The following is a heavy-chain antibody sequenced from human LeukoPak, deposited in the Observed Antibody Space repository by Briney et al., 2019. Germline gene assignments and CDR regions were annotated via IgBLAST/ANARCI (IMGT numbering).Heavy chain of an antibody. D-gene: IGHD2-15*01. J-gene: IGHJ4*02. Sequence: PSQTLSLTCTVSGGSISSGGYYWSWLRQHPGKGLEWIGYIYYSGSTYYNPSLKSRVTISVDTSKNQFSLKLSSVTAADTAVYYCAREEGGRFDYWGQGTLVTVSS. CDR3: AREEGGRFDY. CDR1: GGSISSGGYY. CDR2: IYYSGST. V-gene: IGHV4-31*03.